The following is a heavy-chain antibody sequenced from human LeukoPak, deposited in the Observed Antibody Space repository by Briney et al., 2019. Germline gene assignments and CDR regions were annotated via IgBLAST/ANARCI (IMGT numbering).Heavy chain of an antibody. Sequence: GGSLRLSCAASGFTFSSYEMNWVRQAPGKGLEWVSYISSSGSTIYYAASVKGRFTISRDNAKNSLYLQMNSLRAEDTAVYYCARNCKGRNRIGYYFYYLGQGTL. CDR3: ARNCKGRNRIGYYFYY. D-gene: IGHD2-21*01. J-gene: IGHJ4*01. V-gene: IGHV3-48*03. CDR2: ISSSGSTI. CDR1: GFTFSSYE.